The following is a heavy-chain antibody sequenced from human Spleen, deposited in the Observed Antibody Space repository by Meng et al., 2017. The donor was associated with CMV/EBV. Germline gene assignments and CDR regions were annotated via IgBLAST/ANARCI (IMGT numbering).Heavy chain of an antibody. Sequence: SLKISCAASGFTFDDYAMHWVRQAPGKGLEWVSGISWNSGSIGYADSVKGRFTISRNNVKNSLYLQMNSLTTEDTAVYYCARGRHDTDAFDIWGQGTMVTVSS. J-gene: IGHJ3*02. CDR1: GFTFDDYA. CDR2: ISWNSGSI. CDR3: ARGRHDTDAFDI. V-gene: IGHV3-9*01.